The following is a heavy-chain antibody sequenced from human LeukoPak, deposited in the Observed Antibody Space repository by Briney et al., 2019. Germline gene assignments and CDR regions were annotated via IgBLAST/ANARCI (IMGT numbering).Heavy chain of an antibody. CDR1: GFSLTSYG. J-gene: IGHJ4*02. D-gene: IGHD3-16*01. CDR2: ILYDGSNK. Sequence: PGGSLRLSCAASGFSLTSYGMHWVRQAPGKGLEWVAVILYDGSNKYYADSVKGRFIISRDTSMDTLYLQMISLRADDTAVYYCAREGGGKEFDYWGQGTLVTVSS. CDR3: AREGGGKEFDY. V-gene: IGHV3-33*05.